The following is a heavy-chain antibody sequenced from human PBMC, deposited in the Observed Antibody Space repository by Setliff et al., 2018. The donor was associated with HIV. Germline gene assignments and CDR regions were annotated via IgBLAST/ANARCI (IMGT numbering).Heavy chain of an antibody. V-gene: IGHV4-34*01. J-gene: IGHJ4*02. CDR1: GGSFSGYY. Sequence: PSETLSLTCAVYGGSFSGYYWSWIRQPPGKGLEWIGEINHRGSTNCNPSLKSRVSISVDTSKSQFSLKLSSVTAADTAVYYCATLKMATIYRDFDYWGQGTQVTVSS. CDR2: INHRGST. CDR3: ATLKMATIYRDFDY. D-gene: IGHD5-12*01.